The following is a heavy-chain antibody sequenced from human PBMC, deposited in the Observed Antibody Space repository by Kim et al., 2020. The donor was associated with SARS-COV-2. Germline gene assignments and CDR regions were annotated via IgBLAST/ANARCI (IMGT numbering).Heavy chain of an antibody. Sequence: SETLSLTCTVSGGSISSSSYYWGWIRQPPGKGLEWIGSIYYSGSTYYNPSHKSRATISVDTSKNQFFLRLSSVTAAGTAVYYCAPHAPYGSNWWFDSWGQEALVTVSS. CDR2: IYYSGST. CDR3: APHAPYGSNWWFDS. D-gene: IGHD4-17*01. J-gene: IGHJ5*01. CDR1: GGSISSSSYY. V-gene: IGHV4-39*01.